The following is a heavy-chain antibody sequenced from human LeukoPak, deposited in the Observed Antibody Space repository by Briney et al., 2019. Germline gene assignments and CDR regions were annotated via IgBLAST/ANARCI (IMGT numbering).Heavy chain of an antibody. CDR2: ISGGGGRT. D-gene: IGHD3-22*01. J-gene: IGHJ5*02. CDR3: AKSITMIVVVMAA. CDR1: GFTFSSYA. V-gene: IGHV3-23*01. Sequence: GGSLRLSCVASGFTFSSYAMSWVRQAPGKGLEWVSAISGGGGRTYYADSVKGRFTISRDNSKNTLYLQMNSLRAEDTAVYYCAKSITMIVVVMAAWGQGTLVTVSS.